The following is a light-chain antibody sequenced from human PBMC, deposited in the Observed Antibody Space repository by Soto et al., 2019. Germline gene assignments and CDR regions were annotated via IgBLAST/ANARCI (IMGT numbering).Light chain of an antibody. J-gene: IGLJ1*01. CDR2: EVN. V-gene: IGLV2-18*02. CDR1: SSDVGSYNR. CDR3: SSYTTSNTNV. Sequence: QSVLTQPPSVSGSPGQSVAISCTGTSSDVGSYNRVSWYQQPPGTAPKLIISEVNNRPSGVPDRFSGSKSGNTASLTISGLQAEDEADYYCSSYTTSNTNVFGNGTKLTVL.